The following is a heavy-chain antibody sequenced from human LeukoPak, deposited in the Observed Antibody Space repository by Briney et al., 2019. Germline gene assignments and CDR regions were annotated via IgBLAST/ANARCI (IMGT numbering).Heavy chain of an antibody. CDR1: GFTFSNYA. V-gene: IGHV3-23*01. CDR3: AKAHVGVNYYYYYMDV. J-gene: IGHJ6*03. CDR2: ISGSGGST. Sequence: QAGGSLRLSCAASGFTFSNYAVSWVRQAPGKGLAWVSTISGSGGSTYYTGSVKGRFTISRDNSKNSLYLQMNSLRTEDTALYYCAKAHVGVNYYYYYMDVWGKGTTVTVSS. D-gene: IGHD3-10*01.